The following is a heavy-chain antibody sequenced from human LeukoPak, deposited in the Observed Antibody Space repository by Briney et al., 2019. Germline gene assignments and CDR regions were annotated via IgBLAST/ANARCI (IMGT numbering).Heavy chain of an antibody. Sequence: ASVNVSCKPYGYNFNTYGITWVRQAPGQGLEWMGWISPYNGNTSYAQKFQGRVTMTTDTATSTAYMELRSLRSDDTAVYYCARGPHERSGYPDDWGQGTLVTVSS. CDR3: ARGPHERSGYPDD. J-gene: IGHJ4*02. D-gene: IGHD3-22*01. CDR2: ISPYNGNT. V-gene: IGHV1-18*01. CDR1: GYNFNTYG.